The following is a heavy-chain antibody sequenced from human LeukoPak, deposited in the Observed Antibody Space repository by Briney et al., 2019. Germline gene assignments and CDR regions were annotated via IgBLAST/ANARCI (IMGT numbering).Heavy chain of an antibody. CDR3: ARHNAVAATGDY. CDR2: IYYSGST. V-gene: IGHV4-39*01. J-gene: IGHJ4*02. D-gene: IGHD6-19*01. Sequence: SETLSLTCGVFGVSINDYYWGWIRQPPGKGLEWIGSIYYSGSTYYNPSLKSRVTISVDTSKNQFSLKLSSVTAADTAVYYCARHNAVAATGDYWGQGTLVTVSS. CDR1: GVSINDYY.